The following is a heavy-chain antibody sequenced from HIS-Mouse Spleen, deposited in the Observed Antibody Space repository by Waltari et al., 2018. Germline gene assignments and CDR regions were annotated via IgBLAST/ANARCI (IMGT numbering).Heavy chain of an antibody. CDR3: ARDRDWNYYFDY. CDR2: ISSSSSTI. V-gene: IGHV3-48*01. Sequence: EVQLVESGGGSVQPGGSLRLSCAASGLTFRSYRMNWFRQAPGKGLKWVSYISSSSSTIYYADSVKGRFTISRDNAKNSLYLQMNSLRAEDTAVYYCARDRDWNYYFDYWGQGTLVTVSS. D-gene: IGHD1-7*01. CDR1: GLTFRSYR. J-gene: IGHJ4*02.